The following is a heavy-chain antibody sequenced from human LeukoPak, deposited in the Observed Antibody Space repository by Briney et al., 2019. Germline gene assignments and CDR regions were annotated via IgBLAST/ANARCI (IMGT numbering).Heavy chain of an antibody. V-gene: IGHV4-38-2*02. D-gene: IGHD2-2*01. Sequence: SETLSLTCTVSGYSISSGYYWSWIRQPPGKGLEWIGEINHSGSTNYNPSLKSRVTISVDTSKNQFSLKLSSVTAADTAVYYCAREIHAYYYYYYMDVWGKGTTVTVSS. J-gene: IGHJ6*03. CDR1: GYSISSGYY. CDR3: AREIHAYYYYYYMDV. CDR2: INHSGST.